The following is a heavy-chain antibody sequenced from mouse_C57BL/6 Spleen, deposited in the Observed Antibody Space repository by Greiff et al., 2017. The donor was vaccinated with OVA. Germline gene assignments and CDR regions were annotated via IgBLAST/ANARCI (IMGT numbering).Heavy chain of an antibody. CDR3: TRSGAYGYDGGAMDY. Sequence: EVQLQQSGTVLARPGASVKMSCKTSGYTFTSYWMHWVKQRPGQGLEWIGAIYPGNSDTSYNQKFKGKAKLTAVTSASTAYMELSSLTNEDSAVYYCTRSGAYGYDGGAMDYWGQGTSVTVSS. CDR2: IYPGNSDT. J-gene: IGHJ4*01. V-gene: IGHV1-5*01. CDR1: GYTFTSYW. D-gene: IGHD2-2*01.